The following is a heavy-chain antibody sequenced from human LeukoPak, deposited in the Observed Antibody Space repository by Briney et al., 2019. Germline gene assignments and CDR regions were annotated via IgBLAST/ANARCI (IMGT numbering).Heavy chain of an antibody. J-gene: IGHJ5*02. CDR1: GFTFSSYA. CDR3: AKDGRVDTAMVGGDWFDP. D-gene: IGHD5-18*01. V-gene: IGHV3-23*01. Sequence: PGGSLRLSCAASGFTFSSYAMSWVRQAPGEGLEWGSAISGSGGSTYYADSVKGRFTISRDNSKNTLYLQMNSLRAEDTAVYYCAKDGRVDTAMVGGDWFDPWGQGTLVTVSS. CDR2: ISGSGGST.